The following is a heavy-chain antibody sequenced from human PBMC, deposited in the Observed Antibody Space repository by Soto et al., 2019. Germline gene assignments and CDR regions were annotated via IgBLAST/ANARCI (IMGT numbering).Heavy chain of an antibody. CDR2: IYYSGST. CDR1: GGSISSSSYY. V-gene: IGHV4-39*01. CDR3: ARQGIQLYYYYYMDV. Sequence: SETLSLTCTVSGGSISSSSYYWGWIRQPPGKGLEWIGSIYYSGSTYYNPSLKSRVTISVDTSKNQFSLKLSSVTAADTAVYYCARQGIQLYYYYYMDVWGKGTTVTVSS. D-gene: IGHD5-18*01. J-gene: IGHJ6*03.